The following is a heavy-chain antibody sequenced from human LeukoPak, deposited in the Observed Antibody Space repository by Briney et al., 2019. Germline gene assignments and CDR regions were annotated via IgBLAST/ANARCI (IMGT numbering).Heavy chain of an antibody. J-gene: IGHJ5*02. Sequence: GASVKVSCKASGYTFTSYGISWVRQAPGQGLEWMGWISAYNGNTNYAQKLQGRVTMTTDTSTSTAYMELRSLRSDDTAVYYCARGVVPAAYYNWFDPWGQGTLVTVSS. CDR3: ARGVVPAAYYNWFDP. CDR1: GYTFTSYG. CDR2: ISAYNGNT. V-gene: IGHV1-18*01. D-gene: IGHD2-2*01.